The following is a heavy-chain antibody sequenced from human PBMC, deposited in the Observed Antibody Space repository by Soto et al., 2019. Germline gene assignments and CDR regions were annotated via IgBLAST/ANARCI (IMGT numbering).Heavy chain of an antibody. V-gene: IGHV3-30*03. CDR2: ISYDGSNK. J-gene: IGHJ5*02. Sequence: PGGSLRLSCAASGFTFSSYGMHWVRQAPGKGLEWVAVISYDGSNKYYADSVKGRFTISRDNSKSTLYLQMNSLSPEDTAVYYCARGRSESGGSYNHWLDPWGQGTLVSVSS. CDR3: ARGRSESGGSYNHWLDP. CDR1: GFTFSSYG. D-gene: IGHD1-26*01.